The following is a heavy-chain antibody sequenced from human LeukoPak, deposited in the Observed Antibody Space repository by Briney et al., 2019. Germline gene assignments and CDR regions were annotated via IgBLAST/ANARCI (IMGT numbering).Heavy chain of an antibody. CDR3: ARDRWTTVTTTGYYYYYMDV. V-gene: IGHV4-4*07. J-gene: IGHJ6*03. CDR2: IYTSGST. Sequence: SETLPLTYTVAGGSISSYYWSWIRQPAGKGLEWIGRIYTSGSTNYNPSLKSRVTMSVDTSKNQFSLKLSSVTAADTAVYYCARDRWTTVTTTGYYYYYMDVWGKGTTVTVSS. CDR1: GGSISSYY. D-gene: IGHD4-17*01.